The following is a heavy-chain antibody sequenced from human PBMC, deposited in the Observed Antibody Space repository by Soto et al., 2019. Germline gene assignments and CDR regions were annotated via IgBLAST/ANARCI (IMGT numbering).Heavy chain of an antibody. CDR1: GSSISSSGYY. CDR2: MYYGVST. CDR3: ARLPSRHLVGY. D-gene: IGHD2-15*01. V-gene: IGHV4-39*01. J-gene: IGHJ4*02. Sequence: QLQVQESGPGLVKPSETLSLTCTVSGSSISSSGYYWGWIRQPPGKGLEWIGSMYYGVSTYYNPSLKSRVTVSVDASKNQFSLNLSSVTAADTAVYYCARLPSRHLVGYWGQGTLVTVSS.